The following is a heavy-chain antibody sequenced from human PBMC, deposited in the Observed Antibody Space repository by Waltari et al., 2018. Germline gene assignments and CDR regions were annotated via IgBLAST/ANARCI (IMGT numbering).Heavy chain of an antibody. V-gene: IGHV3-30*18. D-gene: IGHD3-3*01. Sequence: QVQLVESGGGVVQPGRSLRLSCTASGFPFSSYGMHWVRQAPGKGLGLVAVRSYDESNKVYGDSVKSRFTISRDNSKNTLYLQMHSLRAEDTAVYYCAKVQDTDLYYFENWGQGTLVTVSS. CDR2: RSYDESNK. CDR3: AKVQDTDLYYFEN. CDR1: GFPFSSYG. J-gene: IGHJ4*02.